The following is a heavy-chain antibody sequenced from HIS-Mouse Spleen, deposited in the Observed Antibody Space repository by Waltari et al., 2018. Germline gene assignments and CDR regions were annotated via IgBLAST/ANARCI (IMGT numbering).Heavy chain of an antibody. Sequence: QLQLQESGPGLVKPSETLSLTCPVPGGPISSSSYYWGWIRQPPGKVLEWIGSIYYSGSTYYNPSLKSRVTISVDTSKNQFSLKLSSVTAADTAVYYCAREIPYSSSWYDWYFDLWGRGTLVTVSS. CDR3: AREIPYSSSWYDWYFDL. V-gene: IGHV4-39*07. CDR1: GGPISSSSYY. D-gene: IGHD6-13*01. J-gene: IGHJ2*01. CDR2: IYYSGST.